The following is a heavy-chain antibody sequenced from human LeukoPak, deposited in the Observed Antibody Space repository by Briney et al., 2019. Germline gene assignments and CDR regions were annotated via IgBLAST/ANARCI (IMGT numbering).Heavy chain of an antibody. Sequence: GGSLRLSCAASGFTFSDYYMSWIRQAPGKGLEWISYISSGGSSIYYADSVKGRLTISRDNSKDTLFLQMNGLRAEDTAVYYCAREGPRGNSQFDYWGQGTLVTVSS. CDR3: AREGPRGNSQFDY. CDR1: GFTFSDYY. CDR2: ISSGGSSI. V-gene: IGHV3-11*04. D-gene: IGHD2/OR15-2a*01. J-gene: IGHJ4*02.